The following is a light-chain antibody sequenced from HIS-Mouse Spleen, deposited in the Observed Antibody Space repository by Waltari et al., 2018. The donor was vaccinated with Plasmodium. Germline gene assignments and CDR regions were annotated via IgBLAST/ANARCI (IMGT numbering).Light chain of an antibody. J-gene: IGLJ1*01. CDR1: SRNVGGYNF. V-gene: IGLV2-11*01. Sequence: QSALTRPRPGPGSPGQPVPIPCTGPSRNVGGYNFVSWYQQHPGKAPKLMIYDVSKRPSGVPDRFSGSKSGNTASLTISGLQAEDEADYYCCSYAGSYTYVFGTGTKVTVL. CDR2: DVS. CDR3: CSYAGSYTYV.